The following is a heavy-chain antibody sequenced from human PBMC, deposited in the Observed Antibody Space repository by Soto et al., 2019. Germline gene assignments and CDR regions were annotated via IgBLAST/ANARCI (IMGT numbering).Heavy chain of an antibody. D-gene: IGHD6-13*01. CDR3: ARGSRGSWYVSHYYYGMDV. V-gene: IGHV4-59*01. Sequence: SETLSLTCTVSGGSISSYYWSWIRQPPGKGLEWIGYIYYSGSTNYNPSLKSRVTISVDTSKNQFSLKLSSVAAADTAVYYCARGSRGSWYVSHYYYGMDVWGQGTTVTVSS. CDR2: IYYSGST. J-gene: IGHJ6*02. CDR1: GGSISSYY.